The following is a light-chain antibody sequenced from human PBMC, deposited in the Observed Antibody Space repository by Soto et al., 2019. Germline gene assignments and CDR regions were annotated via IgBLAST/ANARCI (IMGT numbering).Light chain of an antibody. CDR3: RQSYSIPWT. CDR1: QSINIY. V-gene: IGKV1-39*01. CDR2: AAS. J-gene: IGKJ1*01. Sequence: DIQMTQSPSSLSASVGDRVTITCRASQSINIYVNWYQQKPGKAPKVLIHAASSLLSGVPSRFSGSGSGTHFTLTISSLQPEDFASYYWRQSYSIPWTFGQGTKVEIK.